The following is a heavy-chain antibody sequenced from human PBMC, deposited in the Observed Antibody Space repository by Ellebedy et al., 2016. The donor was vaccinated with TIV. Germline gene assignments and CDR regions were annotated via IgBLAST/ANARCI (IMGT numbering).Heavy chain of an antibody. CDR3: ARGRAVAGIYYYYYYGMDV. V-gene: IGHV6-1*01. CDR1: GDSVSSNSAA. J-gene: IGHJ6*02. CDR2: TYYRSKWYN. D-gene: IGHD6-19*01. Sequence: SQTLSLTCXISGDSVSSNSAAWNWIGQSPSRGLEWLGRTYYRSKWYNDYAVSVKSRITINPDTSKNQFSLQLNSVTPEDTAVYYCARGRAVAGIYYYYYYGMDVWGQGTTVTVSS.